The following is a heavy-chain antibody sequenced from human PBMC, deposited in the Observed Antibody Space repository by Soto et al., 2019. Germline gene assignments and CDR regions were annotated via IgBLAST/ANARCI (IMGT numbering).Heavy chain of an antibody. Sequence: PGESLKISWKGSGYSFTSYWISWVRQMPGKGLEWMGRIDPSDSYTNYSPSFQGHVTISADKSISTAYLQWSSLKASDTAMYYCASLYCSGGSCYSHYYYGMDVWGQGTTVTVSS. V-gene: IGHV5-10-1*01. J-gene: IGHJ6*02. CDR2: IDPSDSYT. D-gene: IGHD2-15*01. CDR1: GYSFTSYW. CDR3: ASLYCSGGSCYSHYYYGMDV.